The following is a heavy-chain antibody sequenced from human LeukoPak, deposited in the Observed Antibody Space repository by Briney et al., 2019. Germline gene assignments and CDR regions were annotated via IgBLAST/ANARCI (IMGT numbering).Heavy chain of an antibody. V-gene: IGHV1-46*01. Sequence: GASVNVSCKASGYTITNYYVHWVRQAPGQGLEWMGVISPSGDFTSYAQMFQGSITVTRDTSTSTAYMELSSLRSEDTAVYYCASAPVQLEQNFDYWGQGTLVTVSS. CDR3: ASAPVQLEQNFDY. CDR2: ISPSGDFT. J-gene: IGHJ4*02. CDR1: GYTITNYY. D-gene: IGHD1-1*01.